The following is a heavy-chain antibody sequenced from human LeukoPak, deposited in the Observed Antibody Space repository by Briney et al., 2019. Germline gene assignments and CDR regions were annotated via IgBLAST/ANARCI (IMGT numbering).Heavy chain of an antibody. V-gene: IGHV1-2*06. D-gene: IGHD1-1*01. Sequence: ASVKVSCKASGYTFTAQYMHWVRQAPGQGLEWRGRINPSSGGTNYVQKFQGRVTTTRDTSITTAYMELTSLRSDDTAVYYCASGTTERIDYWGQGTLVTVSS. CDR1: GYTFTAQY. J-gene: IGHJ4*02. CDR2: INPSSGGT. CDR3: ASGTTERIDY.